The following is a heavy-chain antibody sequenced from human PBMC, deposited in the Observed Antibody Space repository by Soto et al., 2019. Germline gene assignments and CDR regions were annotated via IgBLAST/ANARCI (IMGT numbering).Heavy chain of an antibody. J-gene: IGHJ5*02. CDR2: TYIGGMT. V-gene: IGHV4-39*01. D-gene: IGHD3-22*01. CDR1: GASFTDGSLF. Sequence: SETLSLTCTVSGASFTDGSLFWGWIRQSPGKGVEWIASTYIGGMTYYNPSLRSRVTISVDTSKSQFSLRLNSVTAADTAVYYCVSAPETFSPAGYYVNWFDPWGQGTLVTVSS. CDR3: VSAPETFSPAGYYVNWFDP.